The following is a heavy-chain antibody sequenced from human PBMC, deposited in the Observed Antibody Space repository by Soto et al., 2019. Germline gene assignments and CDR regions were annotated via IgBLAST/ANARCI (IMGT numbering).Heavy chain of an antibody. CDR2: SDPSGSYV. V-gene: IGHV5-10-1*03. CDR3: VRLQGYCTSDSCLRWYFDL. CDR1: GYRFTHFW. D-gene: IGHD2-2*01. J-gene: IGHJ2*01. Sequence: EEQLVQSGAEAKKPGESLRISCQASGYRFTHFWISWVRQMPGKGLEWMGRSDPSGSYVNYSPSFEGHVIISTDESINSAYLQWGSLKASDTAMYYCVRLQGYCTSDSCLRWYFDLWGRGTLVTVSS.